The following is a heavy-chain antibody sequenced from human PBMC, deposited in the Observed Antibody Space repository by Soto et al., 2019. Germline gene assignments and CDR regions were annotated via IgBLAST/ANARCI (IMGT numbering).Heavy chain of an antibody. J-gene: IGHJ6*02. V-gene: IGHV1-69*01. D-gene: IGHD2-15*01. CDR2: IIPIFGTA. Sequence: QVQLVQSGAEVKKPGSSVKVSCKASGGTFSSYAISWVRQAPGQGLEWMGGIIPIFGTANYAQKFQGRVTITADEPTSTAYMELSSLRSEDTAVYYCARDCSGGSCYLPTDYYYYGMDVWGQGTTVTVSS. CDR1: GGTFSSYA. CDR3: ARDCSGGSCYLPTDYYYYGMDV.